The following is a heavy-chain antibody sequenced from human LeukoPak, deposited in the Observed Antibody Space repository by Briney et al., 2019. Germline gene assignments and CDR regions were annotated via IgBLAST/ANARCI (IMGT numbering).Heavy chain of an antibody. CDR1: GLTFSSSW. CDR2: IKQDGSEK. D-gene: IGHD2-2*01. Sequence: GGSLRLSCTASGLTFSSSWMTWVRQAPGKGLEWVANIKQDGSEKYYVDSVKGRFTISRDNAKNSLYLQMNSLRAGDTAVYYCARGGRCSSTSCYSADVALPDFDYWGQGTLVTVSS. CDR3: ARGGRCSSTSCYSADVALPDFDY. J-gene: IGHJ4*02. V-gene: IGHV3-7*01.